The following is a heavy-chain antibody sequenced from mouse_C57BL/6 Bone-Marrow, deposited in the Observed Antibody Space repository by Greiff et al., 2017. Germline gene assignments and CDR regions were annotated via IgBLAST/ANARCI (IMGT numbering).Heavy chain of an antibody. CDR1: GYTFTSYW. D-gene: IGHD1-1*01. J-gene: IGHJ1*03. CDR3: ALYYYGSSYGYFDV. V-gene: IGHV1-64*01. CDR2: IHPNSGST. Sequence: QVQLQQPGAELVKPGASVKLSCKASGYTFTSYWMHWVKQRPGQGLEWIGMIHPNSGSTNDNEKFKSKATLTVDKSSSTAYMQLSSLTSEDSAVYYCALYYYGSSYGYFDVWGTGTTVTVSS.